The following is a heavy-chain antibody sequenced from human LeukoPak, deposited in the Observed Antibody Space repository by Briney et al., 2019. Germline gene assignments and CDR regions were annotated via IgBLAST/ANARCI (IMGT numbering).Heavy chain of an antibody. CDR1: GYTCTGYY. J-gene: IGHJ4*02. CDR2: ITPNSGGT. Sequence: ASVKVSCHAAGYTCTGYYMHRVRPAPGEGLEWMGWITPNSGGTNYAQKFQGRATMTRDTSISKAYMELSRLRSDDTVVYCWASLHWLASTVFDYWGRGTLVTVSS. D-gene: IGHD6-19*01. CDR3: ASLHWLASTVFDY. V-gene: IGHV1-2*02.